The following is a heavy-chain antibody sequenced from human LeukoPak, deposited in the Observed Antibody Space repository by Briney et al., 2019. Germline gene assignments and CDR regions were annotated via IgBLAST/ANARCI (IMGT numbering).Heavy chain of an antibody. CDR2: ISYTASYT. J-gene: IGHJ4*02. CDR1: GFSFSDHY. D-gene: IGHD4-11*01. Sequence: GGSLRLSCVASGFSFSDHYMSWIRQAPGKGLEWVAYISYTASYTNYADSVKGRFTISRDNAKNSLYLLMNSLRVEDTAVYYCARDPLQPPVGYWGQGTLVIVSS. V-gene: IGHV3-11*05. CDR3: ARDPLQPPVGY.